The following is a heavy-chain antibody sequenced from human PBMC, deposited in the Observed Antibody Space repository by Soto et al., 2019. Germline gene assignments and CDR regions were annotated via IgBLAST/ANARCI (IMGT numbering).Heavy chain of an antibody. CDR2: VSAYNGNT. D-gene: IGHD6-13*01. J-gene: IGHJ4*02. CDR1: GFTFTSYG. Sequence: QVQLVQSGAEVKKPGASMKVSCKASGFTFTSYGISWVRQAPGQGLEWMGWVSAYNGNTHYAQKLQGRVNMTTDTCRTTAYMALRSRRSDDTAVYYCSGRVSSWRPHEDYWGQGTLVTVSS. V-gene: IGHV1-18*01. CDR3: SGRVSSWRPHEDY.